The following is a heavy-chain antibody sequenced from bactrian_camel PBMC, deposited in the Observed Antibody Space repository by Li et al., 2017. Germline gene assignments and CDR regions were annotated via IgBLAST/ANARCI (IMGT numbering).Heavy chain of an antibody. D-gene: IGHD3*01. CDR3: AADRGYGLDCDDGAGY. CDR1: GGNTNSHR. CDR2: QRGAAT. J-gene: IGHJ6*01. V-gene: IGHV3S53*01. Sequence: HVQLVESGGGSVQPGGSLRLSCVASGGNTNSHRCLGWFRQAPGKEPEGVAAQRGAATYYADSVKGRFSISRDIADHTLYLQMSDLKPEDTSVYYCAADRGYGLDCDDGAGYWGQGTQVTVS.